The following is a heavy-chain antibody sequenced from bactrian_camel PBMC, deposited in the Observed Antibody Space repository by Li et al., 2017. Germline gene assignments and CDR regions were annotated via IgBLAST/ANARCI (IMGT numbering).Heavy chain of an antibody. J-gene: IGHJ4*01. CDR2: IYSDGSKT. Sequence: HVQLAESGGGLVQPGGSLRLSCVASGFTFSNNWMRWVRQAPGKGLEWVSGIYSDGSKTYYLDSAKGRFTISRDNAKNTLYLQMISLEPEDTAVYYCTTAAFGYWGQGTQVTVS. D-gene: IGHD1*01. CDR3: TTAAFGY. CDR1: GFTFSNNW. V-gene: IGHV3S6*01.